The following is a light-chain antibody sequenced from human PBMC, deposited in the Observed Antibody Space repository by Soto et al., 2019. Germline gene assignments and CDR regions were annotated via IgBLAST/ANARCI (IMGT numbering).Light chain of an antibody. Sequence: ELVLTQSPGTLSSSPGERATLSCRASQTVSSNFLAWYQQKPGQAPRLLIYGASTRATGIPDRFSGSGSGTDFTLTISRLEPEDFAVYFCQQYISLPLTFGQGTKVDI. CDR2: GAS. J-gene: IGKJ2*01. CDR3: QQYISLPLT. CDR1: QTVSSNF. V-gene: IGKV3-20*01.